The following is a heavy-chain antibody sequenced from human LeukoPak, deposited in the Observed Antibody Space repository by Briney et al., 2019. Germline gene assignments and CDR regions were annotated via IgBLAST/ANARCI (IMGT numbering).Heavy chain of an antibody. J-gene: IGHJ4*02. Sequence: SETLSLTCTVSGGSISSSSYYWGWIRQPPGKGLEWIGSIYYSGSTYYNPSLKSRVTISVDTSKNQFSLKLSSVTAADTAVYYCARDPFIGYCSNTSCPDYWGQGTLVTVSS. CDR1: GGSISSSSYY. D-gene: IGHD2-2*01. CDR2: IYYSGST. V-gene: IGHV4-39*02. CDR3: ARDPFIGYCSNTSCPDY.